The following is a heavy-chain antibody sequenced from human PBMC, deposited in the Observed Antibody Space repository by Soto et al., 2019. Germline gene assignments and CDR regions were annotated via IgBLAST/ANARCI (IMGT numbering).Heavy chain of an antibody. CDR3: TTDKWTVYYDSSGYPY. D-gene: IGHD3-22*01. CDR2: IKSKTDGGTT. Sequence: GGSLRLSCAASGFTFSNAWVSWVRQAPGKGLEWVGRIKSKTDGGTTDYAAPVKGRFTISRDDSKNTLYLQMNSLKTEDTAVYYCTTDKWTVYYDSSGYPYWGQGTLVTVSS. CDR1: GFTFSNAW. V-gene: IGHV3-15*01. J-gene: IGHJ4*02.